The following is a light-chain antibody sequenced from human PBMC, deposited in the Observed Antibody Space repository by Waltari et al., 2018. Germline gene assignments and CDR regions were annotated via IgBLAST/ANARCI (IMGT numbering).Light chain of an antibody. CDR3: SSYGASMTLL. J-gene: IGLJ3*02. CDR2: EVK. CDR1: NNDIGTFNL. V-gene: IGLV2-14*02. Sequence: QSALTQPASVSGSPGQSITISCTGSNNDIGTFNLVSWYEQHPGKAPKLISYEVKNRPSGVSDRFSGSKSDNTASLTISGLQHEDEATYFCSSYGASMTLLFGGGTRVTVL.